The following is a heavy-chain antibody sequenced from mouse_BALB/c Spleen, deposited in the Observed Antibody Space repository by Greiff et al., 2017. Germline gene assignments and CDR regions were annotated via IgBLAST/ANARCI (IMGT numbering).Heavy chain of an antibody. D-gene: IGHD2-13*01. Sequence: EVQGVESGGGLVQPGGSRKLSCAASGFTFSSFGMHWVRQAPEKGLEWVAYISSGSSTIYYADTVKGRFTISRDNPKNTLFLQMTSLRSEDTAMYYCARFADYFYWYFDVWGAGTTVTVSS. V-gene: IGHV5-17*02. CDR3: ARFADYFYWYFDV. CDR1: GFTFSSFG. J-gene: IGHJ1*01. CDR2: ISSGSSTI.